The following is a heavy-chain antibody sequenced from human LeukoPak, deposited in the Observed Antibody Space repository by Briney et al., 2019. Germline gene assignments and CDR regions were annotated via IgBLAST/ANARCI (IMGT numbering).Heavy chain of an antibody. CDR1: GYTFTIYE. Sequence: ASMKVSCKPSGYTFTIYEANWERHATGQGLEWMGWMITNIGNTSYAQKFQSRVTITRNTSISTDYMELSSLRSEDTAVYYCARGGVMVRGVINYYYYMDVWGKGTTVTVSS. J-gene: IGHJ6*03. CDR2: MITNIGNT. CDR3: ARGGVMVRGVINYYYYMDV. V-gene: IGHV1-8*03. D-gene: IGHD3-10*01.